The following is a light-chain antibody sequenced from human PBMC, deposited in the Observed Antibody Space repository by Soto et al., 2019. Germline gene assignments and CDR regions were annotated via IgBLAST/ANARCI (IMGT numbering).Light chain of an antibody. V-gene: IGKV1-5*03. CDR1: QSINSW. CDR2: KAS. CDR3: QQYDRFPYT. J-gene: IGKJ2*01. Sequence: DIQMTQSPSTLSASIGDTVIITCRASQSINSWLAWYQQKPGKAPKLLIHKASTLESGVPSRFSGSESGTEFTLTISSLQPEDFATFYCQQYDRFPYTFGQGTKLEIK.